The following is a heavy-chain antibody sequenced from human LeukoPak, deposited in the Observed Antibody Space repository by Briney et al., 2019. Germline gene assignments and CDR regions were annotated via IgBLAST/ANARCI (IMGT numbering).Heavy chain of an antibody. J-gene: IGHJ2*01. CDR1: GFTFSSYS. CDR2: INSSSSYI. Sequence: GGSLRLSCAASGFTFSSYSMNCVRQAPGKGREWVSSINSSSSYIYYADSVKGRFTISRDNAKNSLYLQINSLRAEDTAVYYCASAHPDYSNDRYFDLWGRGTLVTVSS. V-gene: IGHV3-21*01. D-gene: IGHD4-11*01. CDR3: ASAHPDYSNDRYFDL.